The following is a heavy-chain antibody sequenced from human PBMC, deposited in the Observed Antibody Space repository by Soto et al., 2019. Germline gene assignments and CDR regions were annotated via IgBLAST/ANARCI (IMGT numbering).Heavy chain of an antibody. CDR3: ARAECSSTSCHRYYYYYYMDV. CDR2: IYYSGST. CDR1: GGSISSGGYY. V-gene: IGHV4-31*03. Sequence: KPSETLSLTCTVSGGSISSGGYYWSWIRQHPGKGLEWIGYIYYSGSTYYNPSLKSRVTISVDTSKNQFSLKLSSVTAADTAVYYCARAECSSTSCHRYYYYYYMDVWGKGTTVTVSS. J-gene: IGHJ6*03. D-gene: IGHD2-2*01.